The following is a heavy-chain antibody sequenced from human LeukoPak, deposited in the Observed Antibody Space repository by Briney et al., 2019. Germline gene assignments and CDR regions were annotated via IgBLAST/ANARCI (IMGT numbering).Heavy chain of an antibody. D-gene: IGHD3-10*01. V-gene: IGHV1-18*04. CDR1: GFTFSSYG. CDR3: ARDYYGSGSYPNYYYYGMDV. J-gene: IGHJ6*04. CDR2: ISAYNGNT. Sequence: ASVKVSCKASGFTFSSYGISRVRQAPGQGLEWMGWISAYNGNTNYAQKLQGRVTMTTDTSTSTAYMELRSLRSDDTAVYYCARDYYGSGSYPNYYYYGMDVWGKGTTVTVSS.